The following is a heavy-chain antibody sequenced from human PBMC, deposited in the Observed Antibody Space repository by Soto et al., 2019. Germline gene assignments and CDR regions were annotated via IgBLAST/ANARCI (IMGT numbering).Heavy chain of an antibody. CDR3: ARDRNTPYYYDSSGPNWFDP. J-gene: IGHJ5*02. CDR2: ISSSSSYI. Sequence: PGGSLRLSCAASGFTFSSYSMNWVRQAPVKGLEWVSSISSSSSYIYYADSVKGRFTISRDNAKNSLYLQMNSLRAEDTAVYYCARDRNTPYYYDSSGPNWFDPWGQGTLVTVSS. D-gene: IGHD3-22*01. V-gene: IGHV3-21*01. CDR1: GFTFSSYS.